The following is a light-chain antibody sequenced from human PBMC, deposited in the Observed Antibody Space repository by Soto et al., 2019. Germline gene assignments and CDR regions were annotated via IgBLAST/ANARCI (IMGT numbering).Light chain of an antibody. Sequence: DIQMTQSPSSVSASVGDRVSITCRASQGISSCLAWYKQKPGRAPKRLIYTGSILQSGVPSRFIGTGSGTDFTLTISSLQPEDVATYYCQQANSFPLTFGGGNKVEIK. V-gene: IGKV1-12*01. CDR3: QQANSFPLT. CDR2: TGS. J-gene: IGKJ4*01. CDR1: QGISSC.